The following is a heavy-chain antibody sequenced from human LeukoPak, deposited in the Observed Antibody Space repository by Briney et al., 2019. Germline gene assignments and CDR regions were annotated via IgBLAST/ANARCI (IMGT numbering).Heavy chain of an antibody. V-gene: IGHV4-59*01. J-gene: IGHJ4*02. Sequence: KPSETLSLTCTVSGASFTSYYWTWLRQPPGKGLEWIGFISYTGSTNYNPSLKSRVTISVDTSKSQFFLDLTSVTAADTAVYYCATYDYGDFSLDSWGQGALVTVSS. D-gene: IGHD4-17*01. CDR1: GASFTSYY. CDR3: ATYDYGDFSLDS. CDR2: ISYTGST.